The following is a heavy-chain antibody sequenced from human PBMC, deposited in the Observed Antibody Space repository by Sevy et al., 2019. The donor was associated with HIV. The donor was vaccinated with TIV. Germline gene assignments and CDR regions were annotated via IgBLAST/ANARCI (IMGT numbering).Heavy chain of an antibody. V-gene: IGHV4-59*08. Sequence: SETLSLTCTVSGGSITSLYWNWIRQPPGKGLEWIASIYYNGHINYNPSLKSRVTLSLDTSKDQFSLRLSSVTAADTAMYYCAGENAWGRGYSWDQGTLVTVSS. CDR1: GGSITSLY. CDR2: IYYNGHI. J-gene: IGHJ4*02. CDR3: AGENAWGRGYS. D-gene: IGHD1-26*01.